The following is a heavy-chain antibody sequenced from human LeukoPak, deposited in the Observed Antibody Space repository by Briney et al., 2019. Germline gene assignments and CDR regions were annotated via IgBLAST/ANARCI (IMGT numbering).Heavy chain of an antibody. CDR2: IYTNGTT. Sequence: SETLSLTCTVSGGSISSNNYYWNWIRQPAGKALEWIGRIYTNGTTYYNPSLKSRVTISVDTSKNEFSLKLSSVTAADTAVYYCARAYHSSWYLNWFDPWGQGTLVTVSS. CDR1: GGSISSNNYY. CDR3: ARAYHSSWYLNWFDP. V-gene: IGHV4-61*02. J-gene: IGHJ5*02. D-gene: IGHD6-13*01.